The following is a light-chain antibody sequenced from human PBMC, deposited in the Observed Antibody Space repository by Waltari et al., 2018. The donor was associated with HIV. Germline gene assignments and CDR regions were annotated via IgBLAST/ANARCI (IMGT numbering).Light chain of an antibody. Sequence: EIVLTQSPGTLSLSPGERATLSCRASHSVSSKYFAWYQQKFGQAPRLLIYGAASRATDIPDRFSGSGSGTDFTLTISRLEPEDFAVYYCQQYGSVPWTFGQGTKVEIK. CDR1: HSVSSKY. CDR3: QQYGSVPWT. J-gene: IGKJ1*01. V-gene: IGKV3-20*01. CDR2: GAA.